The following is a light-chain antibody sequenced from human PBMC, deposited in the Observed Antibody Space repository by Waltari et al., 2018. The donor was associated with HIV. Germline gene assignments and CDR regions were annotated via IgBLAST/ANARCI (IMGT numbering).Light chain of an antibody. CDR3: LQYNFSPRT. CDR2: AAS. J-gene: IGKJ1*01. Sequence: DIQMTQSPSSLSASIGDRVTITCRASQGIRNDLGWYQQKPGKAPKRLIYAASSLQSAVSSRFSGSRSGTEFARTINSLQPEDIATYYCLQYNFSPRTFGQGTKVEIK. CDR1: QGIRND. V-gene: IGKV1-17*01.